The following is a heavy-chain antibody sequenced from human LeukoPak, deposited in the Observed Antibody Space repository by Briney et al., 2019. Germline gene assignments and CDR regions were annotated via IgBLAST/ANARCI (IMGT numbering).Heavy chain of an antibody. J-gene: IGHJ4*02. CDR3: AKGGVKWELLLNPNYFDY. CDR1: GFTFSSYS. D-gene: IGHD1-26*01. V-gene: IGHV3-21*04. Sequence: GGSLRLSCAASGFTFSSYSMNWVRQAPGKGLEWVSSISSSSSYIYYADSVKGRFTISRDNAKNSLYLQMNSLRAEDMALYYCAKGGVKWELLLNPNYFDYWGQGTLVTVSS. CDR2: ISSSSSYI.